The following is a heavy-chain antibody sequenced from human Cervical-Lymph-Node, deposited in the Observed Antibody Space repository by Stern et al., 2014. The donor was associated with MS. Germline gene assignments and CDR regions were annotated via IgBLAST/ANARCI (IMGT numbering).Heavy chain of an antibody. J-gene: IGHJ4*02. D-gene: IGHD4-11*01. V-gene: IGHV3-33*01. CDR2: IWHDGSKT. CDR3: VRDWSSNAYKSEDY. CDR1: GFTFSNYG. Sequence: VQLVESGGGVVQPGRSLRLSCIASGFTFSNYGMHWVRQAPGKGLGWVATIWHDGSKTYYADSVRGRFTISRDNSKNTLSLQMNSLRVDDTAVYYCVRDWSSNAYKSEDYWGQGTLVIVSS.